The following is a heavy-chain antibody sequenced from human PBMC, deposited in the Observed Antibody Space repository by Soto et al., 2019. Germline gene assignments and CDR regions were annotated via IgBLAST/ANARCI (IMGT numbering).Heavy chain of an antibody. V-gene: IGHV3-33*01. D-gene: IGHD1-1*01. Sequence: PGGSLRLSCAASGFPFSSYGMHWVRQAPGQGLEWVAVIWYDGSNKYYADSVKGRFTISRDNSKNTLYLQMNSLRAEDTAVYYFSRDRKGRGGTTFFYLDIWGKWSPVAVSS. J-gene: IGHJ6*03. CDR2: IWYDGSNK. CDR1: GFPFSSYG. CDR3: SRDRKGRGGTTFFYLDI.